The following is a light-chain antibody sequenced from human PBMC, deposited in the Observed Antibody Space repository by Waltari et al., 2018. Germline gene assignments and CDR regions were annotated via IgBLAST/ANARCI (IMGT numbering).Light chain of an antibody. CDR3: QHYNSYSCT. V-gene: IGKV1-5*01. CDR1: QSISAW. CDR2: DAS. Sequence: DIQMTQSPSTLSASVGDRVTITCRASQSISAWLAWYQQKPGKAPKLLMYDASNLESGVPSRFSGSGSGTEFTLTISSLQPDDFATYYCQHYNSYSCTFGQGTKV. J-gene: IGKJ1*01.